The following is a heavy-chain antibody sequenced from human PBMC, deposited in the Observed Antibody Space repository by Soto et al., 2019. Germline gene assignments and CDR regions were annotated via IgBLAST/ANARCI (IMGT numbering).Heavy chain of an antibody. Sequence: GGSLRLSCAASGFTFSSYSMNWVRQAPGKGLEWVSAISGSGGSTYYADSVKGRFTISRDNSKNTLYLQMNSLRAEDTAVYYCAKGGYNYGFLFDCWGQGTLVTVSS. CDR2: ISGSGGST. CDR1: GFTFSSYS. CDR3: AKGGYNYGFLFDC. V-gene: IGHV3-23*01. J-gene: IGHJ4*02. D-gene: IGHD5-18*01.